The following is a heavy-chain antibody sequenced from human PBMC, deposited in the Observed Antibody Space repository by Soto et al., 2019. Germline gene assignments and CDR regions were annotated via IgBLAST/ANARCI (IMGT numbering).Heavy chain of an antibody. CDR2: ISGSASTT. J-gene: IGHJ4*02. CDR1: GFNFSSYA. D-gene: IGHD2-2*02. Sequence: HPRGSLRLPSAASGFNFSSYALNWVRPAPGKGLEWVSSISGSASTTYYADSVKGRFTISRDNSKNTLYLQMNSLRAEDTAIYYCAKVGYCSSTSCYKNHFDYWGQGT. V-gene: IGHV3-23*01. CDR3: AKVGYCSSTSCYKNHFDY.